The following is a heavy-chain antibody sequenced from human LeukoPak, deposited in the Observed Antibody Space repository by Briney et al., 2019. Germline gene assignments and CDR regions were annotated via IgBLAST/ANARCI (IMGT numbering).Heavy chain of an antibody. D-gene: IGHD6-25*01. CDR1: GAALSARSYY. V-gene: IGHV4-39*01. CDR2: IYYSRST. J-gene: IGHJ4*02. CDR3: TIGVGLPAALR. Sequence: SETLSLTCTVSGAALSARSYYGVWIRQPRGKGLEWIGSIYYSRSTYYNLSLKSRVTISVDTSKNQFSLKLNSVTGADTAVYYCTIGVGLPAALRCGQGTLVTVSS.